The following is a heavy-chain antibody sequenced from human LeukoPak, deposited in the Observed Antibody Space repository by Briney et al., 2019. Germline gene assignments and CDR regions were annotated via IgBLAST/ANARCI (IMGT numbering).Heavy chain of an antibody. Sequence: GGSLRLSCAASGFTLSSYAMSWVRQAPGKGLEWVSAFSDSGNTYHADSVKGRFTISRDSSKNTLFLQMNRLRPEDAAVYYCAKAPVTTWRGAYCYPFDYWGQGTLVTVSS. V-gene: IGHV3-23*01. CDR2: FSDSGNT. CDR3: AKAPVTTWRGAYCYPFDY. CDR1: GFTLSSYA. J-gene: IGHJ4*02. D-gene: IGHD2-21*01.